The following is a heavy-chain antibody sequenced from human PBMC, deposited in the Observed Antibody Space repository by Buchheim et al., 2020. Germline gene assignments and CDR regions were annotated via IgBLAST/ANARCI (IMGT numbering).Heavy chain of an antibody. CDR3: AKDVRSEAAAMDS. CDR1: GFTFNRYG. D-gene: IGHD6-13*01. CDR2: VSYDGAKK. Sequence: QVQLVESGGGVVQPGRSLRLSCAASGFTFNRYGMHWVRQAPGKGLEWVAVVSYDGAKKYYVDSVKGRFTISRDHSKHTVYLQMNSLRAEDTAVYYCAKDVRSEAAAMDSWGQGT. V-gene: IGHV3-30*18. J-gene: IGHJ4*02.